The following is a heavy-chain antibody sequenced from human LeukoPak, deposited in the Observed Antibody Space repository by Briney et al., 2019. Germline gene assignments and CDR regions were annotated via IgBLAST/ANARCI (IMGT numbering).Heavy chain of an antibody. D-gene: IGHD2-15*01. V-gene: IGHV4-59*01. CDR2: IYYSGST. Sequence: PSETLSLTCTVSGGSISSYYWSWIRQPPGKGLEWIGYIYYSGSTNYNPSLRSRVTISVDTSKNQFSLKLSSVTAADTAVYYCARDLGVVPFDIWGQGTMVTVSS. CDR1: GGSISSYY. J-gene: IGHJ3*02. CDR3: ARDLGVVPFDI.